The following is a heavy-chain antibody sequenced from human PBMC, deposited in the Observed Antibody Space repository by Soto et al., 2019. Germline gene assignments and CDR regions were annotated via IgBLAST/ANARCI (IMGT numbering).Heavy chain of an antibody. V-gene: IGHV1-18*01. J-gene: IGHJ4*02. CDR3: ARDLAAAGPFDC. CDR1: GYTFTNYA. Sequence: QVQLVQSGAEVKKPGASVKVSCKASGYTFTNYAFSWVRQAPGQGLEWMGWISAYNGNTNYPQKLQGRVTMTTDTATSTAYMELTSLRSDDTAVYYCARDLAAAGPFDCWGQGTLVTVSS. D-gene: IGHD6-13*01. CDR2: ISAYNGNT.